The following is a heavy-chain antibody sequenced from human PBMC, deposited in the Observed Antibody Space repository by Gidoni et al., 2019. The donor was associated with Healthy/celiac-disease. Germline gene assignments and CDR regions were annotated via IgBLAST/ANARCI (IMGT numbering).Heavy chain of an antibody. CDR2: INPSGGST. CDR3: ARDNRRGYCSSTSCYSSFYYYGMDV. V-gene: IGHV1-46*01. CDR1: GYTFPRYY. D-gene: IGHD2-2*01. J-gene: IGHJ6*02. Sequence: QVQLVQSAAEVTKPGASVKVSCKASGYTFPRYYMHWVRPPPGQGLAWMGIINPSGGSTSYAQKCQGRVTMTRDTSTSTGYMELSSLRSEDTAVYYCARDNRRGYCSSTSCYSSFYYYGMDVWGQGTTVTVSS.